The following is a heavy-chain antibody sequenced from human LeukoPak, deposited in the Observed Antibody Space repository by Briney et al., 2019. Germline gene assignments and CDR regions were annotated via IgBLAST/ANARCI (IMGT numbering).Heavy chain of an antibody. D-gene: IGHD5-18*01. CDR3: ARDGPRGYSYGMIDY. Sequence: GRSLRLSCAASGFTFSSYAMHWVRQAPGKGLEWVAVISYDGSNKYYADSVKGRFTISRDNSKKTLYLQMNSLRAEDTAVYYCARDGPRGYSYGMIDYWGQGTLVTVSS. V-gene: IGHV3-30-3*01. CDR2: ISYDGSNK. CDR1: GFTFSSYA. J-gene: IGHJ4*02.